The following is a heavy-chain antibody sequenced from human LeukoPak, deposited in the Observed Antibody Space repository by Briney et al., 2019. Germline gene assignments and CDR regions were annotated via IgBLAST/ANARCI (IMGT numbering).Heavy chain of an antibody. CDR3: ARIGYDTPDVDY. V-gene: IGHV6-1*01. CDR1: GDSVSINSAA. Sequence: SPTLSLTFAISGDSVSINSAAWNWIRQFPSRGLEWLGSTYYRSMWYYDYALSVKSRITINPDTSKNQFSLQLNSVTPEDTAVYYCARIGYDTPDVDYWGQGTLVTVSS. J-gene: IGHJ4*02. D-gene: IGHD5-12*01. CDR2: TYYRSMWYY.